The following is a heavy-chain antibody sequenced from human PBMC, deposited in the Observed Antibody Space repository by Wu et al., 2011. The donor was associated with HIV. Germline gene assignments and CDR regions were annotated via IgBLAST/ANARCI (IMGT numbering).Heavy chain of an antibody. CDR1: GYSFSTFY. CDR2: IDPNSGVT. CDR3: ARHPTRYSYGMDV. D-gene: IGHD3-9*01. Sequence: QVHLVQSGTELKNPGASVKVSCRASGYSFSTFYIHWVRQVPGQGLEWMGWIDPNSGVTKYAWRFQGRVTMTRDMSINTGYMELSRLRFDDTAIYYCARHPTRYSYGMDVWGQGTTVMVS. V-gene: IGHV1-2*02. J-gene: IGHJ6*02.